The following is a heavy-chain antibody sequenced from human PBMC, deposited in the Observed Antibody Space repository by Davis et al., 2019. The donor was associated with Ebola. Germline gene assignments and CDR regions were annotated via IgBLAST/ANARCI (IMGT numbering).Heavy chain of an antibody. V-gene: IGHV1-18*01. Sequence: ASVKVSCKASGDTFSRSAISWVRQAPGQGLEWMGWISAYNGNTNYAQKLQGRVTMTTDTSTSTAYMELRSLRSDDTAVYYCARYLVVAATPDYWGQGTLVTVSS. CDR2: ISAYNGNT. CDR3: ARYLVVAATPDY. J-gene: IGHJ4*02. D-gene: IGHD2-15*01. CDR1: GDTFSRSA.